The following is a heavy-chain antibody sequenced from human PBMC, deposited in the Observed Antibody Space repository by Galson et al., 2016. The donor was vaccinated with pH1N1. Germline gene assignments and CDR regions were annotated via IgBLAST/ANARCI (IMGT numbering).Heavy chain of an antibody. CDR1: GDSIRNYY. D-gene: IGHD2-2*01. Sequence: LFLTCTISGDSIRNYYWTWIRQPPGKGLEWIGYIHGSGNTKYKPSLNSRVTMSVDTSKNQFSLKLSFVTAADTAVYYCARLDFVVGGHWYNGTDDWGQGTTLTVS. CDR3: ARLDFVVGGHWYNGTDD. CDR2: IHGSGNT. V-gene: IGHV4-59*01. J-gene: IGHJ6*02.